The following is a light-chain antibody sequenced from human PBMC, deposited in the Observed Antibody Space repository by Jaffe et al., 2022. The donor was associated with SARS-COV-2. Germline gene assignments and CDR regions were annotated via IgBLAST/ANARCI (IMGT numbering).Light chain of an antibody. CDR1: RSDVGNYDY. V-gene: IGLV2-11*01. Sequence: QSALTQPRSVSGSPGQSVTISCTGTRSDVGNYDYVSWYQQHPGKVPKLMIYDVTRRPSGVADRFSASKSGNTASLTISGLQADDEADYYCCSYAGNYIWVFGGGTKLTVL. J-gene: IGLJ2*01. CDR2: DVT. CDR3: CSYAGNYIWV.